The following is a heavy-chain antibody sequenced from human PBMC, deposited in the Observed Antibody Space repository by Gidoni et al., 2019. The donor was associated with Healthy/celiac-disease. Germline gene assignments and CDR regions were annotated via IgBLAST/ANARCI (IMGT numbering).Heavy chain of an antibody. CDR1: GFPVSSNY. J-gene: IGHJ4*02. Sequence: EVQLVESGGGLIQPGGSLRVACAASGFPVSSNYMSWVRQAPGKGLEWVSVIYSGGSTYYADSVKGRFTISRDNSKNTLYLQMNSLRAEDTAVYYCARAPSGSPHGNDYWGQGTLVTVSS. CDR3: ARAPSGSPHGNDY. V-gene: IGHV3-53*01. CDR2: IYSGGST. D-gene: IGHD6-13*01.